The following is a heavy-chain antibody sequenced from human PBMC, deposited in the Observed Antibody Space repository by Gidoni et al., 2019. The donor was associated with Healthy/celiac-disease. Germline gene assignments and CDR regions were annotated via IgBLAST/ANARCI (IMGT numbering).Heavy chain of an antibody. J-gene: IGHJ4*02. CDR2: ISYDGSNK. V-gene: IGHV3-30*18. Sequence: SSYGMHWVRQAPGKGLEWVAVISYDGSNKYYADSVKGRFTISRDNSKNTLYLQMNSLRAEDTAVYYCAKVEMATTYYFDYWGQGTLVTVSS. CDR3: AKVEMATTYYFDY. D-gene: IGHD5-12*01. CDR1: SSYG.